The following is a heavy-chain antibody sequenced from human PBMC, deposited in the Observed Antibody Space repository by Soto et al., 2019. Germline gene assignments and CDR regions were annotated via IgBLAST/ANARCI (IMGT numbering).Heavy chain of an antibody. CDR2: IYYSGST. CDR1: GGSISSYY. D-gene: IGHD3-22*01. Sequence: PSETLSLTCTVSGGSISSYYWSWVRQPPGKGLEWIGYIYYSGSTNYNPSLKSRVTISVDTSKNQFSLKLSSVTAADTAVYYCARYTVDRYYFDYWGQGTLVTVSS. V-gene: IGHV4-59*01. CDR3: ARYTVDRYYFDY. J-gene: IGHJ4*02.